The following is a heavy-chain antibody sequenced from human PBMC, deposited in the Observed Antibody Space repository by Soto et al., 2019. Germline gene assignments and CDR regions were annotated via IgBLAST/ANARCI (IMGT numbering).Heavy chain of an antibody. CDR2: ISGSGGST. D-gene: IGHD3-22*01. J-gene: IGHJ4*02. Sequence: HPGGSLRLSCAASGFTFSSYAMSWVRQAPGKGLEWVSAISGSGGSTYYADSVKGRFTISRDNSKNTLYLQMNSLRAEDTAVYYCATGDSSGYYYHSFDYWGQGTLVTVSS. CDR1: GFTFSSYA. CDR3: ATGDSSGYYYHSFDY. V-gene: IGHV3-23*01.